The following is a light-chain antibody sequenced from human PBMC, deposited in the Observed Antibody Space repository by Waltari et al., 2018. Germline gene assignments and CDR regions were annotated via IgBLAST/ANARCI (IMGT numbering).Light chain of an antibody. V-gene: IGLV2-23*02. J-gene: IGLJ2*01. CDR1: SNDVGKYNL. CDR3: CSYGGSFDPYLV. CDR2: EVT. Sequence: QSALTQPASVSGSPGQSITISCLGTSNDVGKYNLVSWYQQHPGKVPKLIIYEVTKRPSGISNRFSGSKSGSTASLTISGLQAEDEADYYCCSYGGSFDPYLVFGGGTKLTVL.